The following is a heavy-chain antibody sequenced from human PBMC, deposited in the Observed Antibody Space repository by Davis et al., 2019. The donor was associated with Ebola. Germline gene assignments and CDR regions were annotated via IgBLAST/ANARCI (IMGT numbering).Heavy chain of an antibody. V-gene: IGHV3-23*01. J-gene: IGHJ6*03. Sequence: PGGSLRLSCAASGFTFSSYAMSWVRQAPGKGLEWVSAISGSGGSTYYADSVKGRFTISRDNSKNTLYLQMNSLRAEDTAVYYCAKPFGYGSGSYRQVYYYYYMDVWGKGTTVTVSS. CDR1: GFTFSSYA. CDR2: ISGSGGST. D-gene: IGHD3-10*01. CDR3: AKPFGYGSGSYRQVYYYYYMDV.